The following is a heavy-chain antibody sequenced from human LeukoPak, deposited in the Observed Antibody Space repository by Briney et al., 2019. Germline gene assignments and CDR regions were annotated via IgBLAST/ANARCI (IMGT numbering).Heavy chain of an antibody. D-gene: IGHD3-22*01. Sequence: SETLSLTCAVYGGSFSGYYWSWIRQPPGKGLEWIGEINHSGSTNYNPSLKSRVTISVDTSKNQFSLKLSSVTAADTAVYYCARVFITMIVVVRYNWFDPWGQGTLVTVSS. V-gene: IGHV4-34*01. CDR1: GGSFSGYY. CDR3: ARVFITMIVVVRYNWFDP. CDR2: INHSGST. J-gene: IGHJ5*02.